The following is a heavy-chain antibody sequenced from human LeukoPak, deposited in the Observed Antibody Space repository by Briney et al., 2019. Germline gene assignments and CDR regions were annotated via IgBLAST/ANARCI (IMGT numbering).Heavy chain of an antibody. CDR2: INPNSGGT. CDR1: GYTFSGYY. CDR3: ARDTAMVPDYFDY. Sequence: ASVKVSCKASGYTFSGYYIHWVRQAPGQGLEWMGWINPNSGGTNYAQKLQGRVTMTRDTSISTAYMELSRLRSDDTAVYYCARDTAMVPDYFDYWGQGTLVTVSS. V-gene: IGHV1-2*02. J-gene: IGHJ4*02. D-gene: IGHD5-18*01.